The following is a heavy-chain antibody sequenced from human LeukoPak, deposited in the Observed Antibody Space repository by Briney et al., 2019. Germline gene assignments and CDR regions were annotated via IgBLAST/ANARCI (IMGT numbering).Heavy chain of an antibody. V-gene: IGHV3-48*03. CDR3: AREDSGYDWGNIDC. J-gene: IGHJ4*02. CDR2: ISSSGSTI. Sequence: GGSLRLSCAASGFTFSSYEMNWVRQAPGKGLEWVSYISSSGSTIYYADSVKGRFTISRDNAKNSLYLQMNSLRARDTAVYYCAREDSGYDWGNIDCWGQGTLVTVSS. CDR1: GFTFSSYE. D-gene: IGHD5-12*01.